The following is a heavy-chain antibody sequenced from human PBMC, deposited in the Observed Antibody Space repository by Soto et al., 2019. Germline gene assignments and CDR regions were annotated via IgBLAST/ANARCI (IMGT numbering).Heavy chain of an antibody. D-gene: IGHD6-19*01. V-gene: IGHV3-30-3*01. Sequence: GGSLRLSCAASGFTFSSYAMHWVRQAPGKGLEWVAVISYDGSNKYYADSVKGRFTISRDNSKNTLYLQMNSLRAEDTAVYYCARARDSSGWYAFDIWGQGTMVTVSS. CDR1: GFTFSSYA. J-gene: IGHJ3*02. CDR3: ARARDSSGWYAFDI. CDR2: ISYDGSNK.